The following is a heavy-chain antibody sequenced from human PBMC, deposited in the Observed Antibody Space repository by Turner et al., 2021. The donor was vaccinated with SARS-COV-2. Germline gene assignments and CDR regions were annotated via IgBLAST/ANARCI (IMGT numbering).Heavy chain of an antibody. D-gene: IGHD1-26*01. CDR1: GFTFNNFA. J-gene: IGHJ4*02. V-gene: IGHV3-23*01. CDR3: AKCVATCQTKGLDN. Sequence: EVQLLESGGGLVQPGGSLRTSCAASGFTFNNFAMSWVRQAPGKGLEWVSAINGTGHVTHYVDSVKGRFTISRDSSKNTLYLQMNSLRVEDTAIYYCAKCVATCQTKGLDNWGQGTLVTVSS. CDR2: INGTGHVT.